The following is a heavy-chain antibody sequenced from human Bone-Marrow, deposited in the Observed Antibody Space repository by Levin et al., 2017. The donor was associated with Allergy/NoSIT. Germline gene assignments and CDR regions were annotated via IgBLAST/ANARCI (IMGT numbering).Heavy chain of an antibody. D-gene: IGHD5-12*01. CDR2: IYYVGNT. V-gene: IGHV4-39*01. Sequence: PSETLSLTCTVSGGSISSSSYYWGWIRQPPGKGLEWIGNIYYVGNTKYNPSLKSRVTISVDKSKNQFSLKVSFVTAADTAVYYCATESGYDSDDAFDIWGQGTMVTVSS. CDR3: ATESGYDSDDAFDI. CDR1: GGSISSSSYY. J-gene: IGHJ3*02.